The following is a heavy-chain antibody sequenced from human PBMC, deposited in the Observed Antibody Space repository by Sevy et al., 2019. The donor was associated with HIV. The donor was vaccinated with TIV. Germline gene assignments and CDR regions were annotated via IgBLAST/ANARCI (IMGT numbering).Heavy chain of an antibody. CDR3: AREAYYYDSREENWFDP. CDR1: GFTFSTYS. J-gene: IGHJ5*02. CDR2: FSRTSTTT. V-gene: IGHV3-48*02. Sequence: AGSLRLSCKASGFTFSTYSMHWVRQAPAKGLEWVSSFSRTSTTTYYADSAKGRFTISRDNAKNSLYLQMNSLRDEDTAVYYCAREAYYYDSREENWFDPWGQGTLVTVSS. D-gene: IGHD3-22*01.